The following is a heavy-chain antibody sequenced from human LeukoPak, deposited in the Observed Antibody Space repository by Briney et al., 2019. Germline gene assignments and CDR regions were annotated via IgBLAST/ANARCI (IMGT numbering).Heavy chain of an antibody. Sequence: GGSLRLSCAASGFTFSNYWMSWVRQAPGKGLEWLANINQDGSEIYYVDSVKGRFTISRDNGKNSLYLQINSLRADDTAVYYCARDQGSMIVVRTTNCFFDLWGRGTLVTVSS. D-gene: IGHD3-22*01. J-gene: IGHJ2*01. CDR1: GFTFSNYW. CDR3: ARDQGSMIVVRTTNCFFDL. CDR2: INQDGSEI. V-gene: IGHV3-7*01.